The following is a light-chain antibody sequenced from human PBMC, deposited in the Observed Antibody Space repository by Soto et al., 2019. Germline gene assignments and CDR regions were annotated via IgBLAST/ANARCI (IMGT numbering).Light chain of an antibody. CDR1: SSDVGGYNY. J-gene: IGLJ2*01. V-gene: IGLV2-14*01. Sequence: QSALTQPASVSGSPGQSITISCTGTSSDVGGYNYVSWYQQHQGKAPKLMIYEVSKRPSGVSNRFSGSKSGNTASLTISGLQAEDEADYYCSSHTTSSTLVFGGGTKLTVL. CDR3: SSHTTSSTLV. CDR2: EVS.